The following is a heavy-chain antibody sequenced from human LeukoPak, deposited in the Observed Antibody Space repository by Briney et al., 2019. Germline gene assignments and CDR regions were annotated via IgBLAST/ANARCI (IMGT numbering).Heavy chain of an antibody. CDR3: AREADYYDSSGYYYTD. Sequence: GASVKVSCKASGYTFTSYGISWVRQAPGQGLEWMGWISAYNGNTNYAQKLQGRVTMTTDTSTSTAYMELRSLRSDDTAVYYCAREADYYDSSGYYYTDWGQGTLVTVSS. J-gene: IGHJ4*02. CDR2: ISAYNGNT. D-gene: IGHD3-22*01. V-gene: IGHV1-18*01. CDR1: GYTFTSYG.